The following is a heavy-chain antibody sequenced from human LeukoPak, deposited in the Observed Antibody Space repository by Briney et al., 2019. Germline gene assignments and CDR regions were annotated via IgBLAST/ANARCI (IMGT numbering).Heavy chain of an antibody. D-gene: IGHD2-15*01. V-gene: IGHV3-23*01. CDR1: GFTFSSYA. CDR2: ISGSGGST. J-gene: IGHJ4*02. Sequence: GGSLRLSCAASGFTFSSYAMSWVRQAPGKGLGWVSAISGSGGSTYYADSVKGHFTISRDNSKNTLFLQMNSPRAEDTAAYYCARQKGYCSRGSCYFDYWGQGTLVTVSS. CDR3: ARQKGYCSRGSCYFDY.